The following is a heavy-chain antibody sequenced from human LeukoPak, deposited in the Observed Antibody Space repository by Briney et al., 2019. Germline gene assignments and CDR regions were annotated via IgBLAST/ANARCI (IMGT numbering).Heavy chain of an antibody. V-gene: IGHV3-30-3*01. CDR3: ARVGSRYCSGANCYDGF. Sequence: GGSLRLPCAVSGFAFSSLAMHWVRQAPGKGLEWVAFISYDGNNQYYADSVKGRFTISGDNSKSTLYLQMNNLRAEDTAIYYCARVGSRYCSGANCYDGFWGQGTLVSVSS. CDR2: ISYDGNNQ. J-gene: IGHJ4*02. CDR1: GFAFSSLA. D-gene: IGHD2-15*01.